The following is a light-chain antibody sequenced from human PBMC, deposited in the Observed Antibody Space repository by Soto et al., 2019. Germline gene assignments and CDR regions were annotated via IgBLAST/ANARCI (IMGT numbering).Light chain of an antibody. CDR1: KLEKKF. CDR2: QDD. V-gene: IGLV3-1*01. J-gene: IGLJ1*01. CDR3: QAWDTTTYV. Sequence: YELTQPPSVSVSRGQTATITCSGDKLEKKFVCWYQQRPGQSPVLVIYQDDKRPPGIPERFSGSNSGNTATLTIGGTQAVDEAAYYCQAWDTTTYVFGPETKVTVL.